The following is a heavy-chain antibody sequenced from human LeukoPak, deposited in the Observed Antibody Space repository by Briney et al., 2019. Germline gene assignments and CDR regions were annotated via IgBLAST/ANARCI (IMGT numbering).Heavy chain of an antibody. CDR1: GGSISGYY. CDR2: IYYSGST. D-gene: IGHD3-3*01. J-gene: IGHJ3*02. V-gene: IGHV4-59*01. Sequence: TASETLSLTCTVSGGSISGYYWTWVRQPPGKGLEWIGYIYYSGSTNYNPSLKSRVTISVDTSKNQFSLKLSSVTAADTAVYYCARDFSLTIFGVVTLLNAFDIWGQGTMVTVSS. CDR3: ARDFSLTIFGVVTLLNAFDI.